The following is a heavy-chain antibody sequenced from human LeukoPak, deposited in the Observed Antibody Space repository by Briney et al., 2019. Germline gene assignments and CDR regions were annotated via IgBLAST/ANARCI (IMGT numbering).Heavy chain of an antibody. V-gene: IGHV4-4*07. CDR1: SGSISSYY. J-gene: IGHJ4*02. CDR2: IYSSGST. CDR3: ARGGSGSYRFFDY. D-gene: IGHD1-26*01. Sequence: DPSETLSLTCTVSSGSISSYYWSWIRQPAGKGLEWTGRIYSSGSTNYNPSLKSRVTMSADTSKKQFSLKLSSVAAADTAVYYCARGGSGSYRFFDYWGQGALVTVSS.